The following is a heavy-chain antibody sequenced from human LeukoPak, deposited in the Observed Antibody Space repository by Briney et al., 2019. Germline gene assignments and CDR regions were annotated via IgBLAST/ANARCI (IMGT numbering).Heavy chain of an antibody. CDR2: IIPIFGTA. J-gene: IGHJ5*02. CDR3: VGTYEYSSSSGGWFGP. V-gene: IGHV1-69*05. CDR1: GGTFSSYA. D-gene: IGHD6-6*01. Sequence: GASVKVSCKASGGTFSSYAISWVRQAPGQGLEWMGGIIPIFGTANYAQKFQGRVTITTDESTSTAYMELSSLRSEDTAVYYCVGTYEYSSSSGGWFGPWGQGTLVTVSS.